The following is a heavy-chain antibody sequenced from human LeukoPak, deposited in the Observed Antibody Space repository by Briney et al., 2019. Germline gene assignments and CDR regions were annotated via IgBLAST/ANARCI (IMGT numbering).Heavy chain of an antibody. CDR1: GFTFTSAW. CDR3: ARTRTTRGFDP. V-gene: IGHV4-34*01. CDR2: INHSGST. J-gene: IGHJ5*02. D-gene: IGHD1-14*01. Sequence: GSLRLSCATSGFTFTSAWMSWVRQAPGKGLEWIGEINHSGSTNYNPSLKSRVTISVDTSKNQFSLKLSSVTAADTAVYYCARTRTTRGFDPWGQGTLVTVSS.